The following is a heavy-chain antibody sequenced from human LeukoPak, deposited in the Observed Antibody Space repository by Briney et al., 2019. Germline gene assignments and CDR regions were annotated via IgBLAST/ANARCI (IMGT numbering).Heavy chain of an antibody. V-gene: IGHV1-46*01. CDR2: INPSGGGK. Sequence: ASVKVSFKASEYTFTRYYMHWVRQAPGQGLEWMGVINPSGGGKTYAQKFQDRVTMTRNTSTSTVYVGLSRLSSEDTAVYYCARQIGGSYLDYWGQGTLVTVSS. CDR1: EYTFTRYY. J-gene: IGHJ4*02. CDR3: ARQIGGSYLDY. D-gene: IGHD1-26*01.